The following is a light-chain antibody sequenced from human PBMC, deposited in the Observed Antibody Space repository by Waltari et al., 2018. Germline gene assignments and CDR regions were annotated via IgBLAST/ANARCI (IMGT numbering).Light chain of an antibody. CDR2: DVS. J-gene: IGLJ3*02. CDR3: ISYTSSSTWV. Sequence: QSALTQPASVSGSPGQSITISCTGTSSDVGGYNYVSWYQQHPGKAPKLIIYDVSNRPSGVSNRFSGYRSGNTASLTISGLQTEDEADYYCISYTSSSTWVFGGGTKLTVL. CDR1: SSDVGGYNY. V-gene: IGLV2-14*03.